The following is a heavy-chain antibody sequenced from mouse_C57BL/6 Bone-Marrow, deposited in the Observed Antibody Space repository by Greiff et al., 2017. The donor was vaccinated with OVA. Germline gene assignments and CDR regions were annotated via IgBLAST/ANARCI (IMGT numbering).Heavy chain of an antibody. V-gene: IGHV1-74*01. CDR3: AREGELRQNDY. D-gene: IGHD3-2*02. J-gene: IGHJ2*01. CDR1: GYTFTSSW. Sequence: QVQLQQPGAELVKPGASVKVSCKASGYTFTSSWMHWVKQRPGQGLEWIGRIHPSDSDTNYNQKFKGKATLTADTSSNTAYLQLSSLTSEDTAIYYCAREGELRQNDYWGQGTTLTVSS. CDR2: IHPSDSDT.